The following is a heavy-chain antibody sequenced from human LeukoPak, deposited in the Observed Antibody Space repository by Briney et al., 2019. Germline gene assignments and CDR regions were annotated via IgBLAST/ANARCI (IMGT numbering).Heavy chain of an antibody. CDR2: ISFSGFTI. V-gene: IGHV3-48*04. J-gene: IGHJ4*02. CDR3: ATRVTTFLQ. D-gene: IGHD4-17*01. CDR1: GFKFSNS. Sequence: PGGSLRLSCAASGFKFSNSMNWVRQAPGTGLVWLSYISFSGFTIYYAESVKGRFTISRDNAKMTLFLQMNSLTAEDSAVYYCATRVTTFLQWGQGTLVTVSS.